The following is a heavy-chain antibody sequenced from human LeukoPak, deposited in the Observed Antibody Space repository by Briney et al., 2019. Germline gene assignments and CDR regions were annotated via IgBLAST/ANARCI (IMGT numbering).Heavy chain of an antibody. CDR3: ARVTVALRRITALDS. V-gene: IGHV3-74*01. CDR2: IHSDGRIT. J-gene: IGHJ4*02. CDR1: GFSFNNYW. Sequence: GGSLRLSCAGSGFSFNNYWMHWVRQAPGKGLVWVSRIHSDGRITTYADSVKGRFTISRENAKNSLYLQMNSLRAEDTAVYYCARVTVALRRITALDSWGQGTLVTVSS. D-gene: IGHD1-14*01.